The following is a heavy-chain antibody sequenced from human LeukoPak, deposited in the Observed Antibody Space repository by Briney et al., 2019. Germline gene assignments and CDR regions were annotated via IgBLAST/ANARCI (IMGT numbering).Heavy chain of an antibody. CDR3: ARDALSGDRPRAFDI. J-gene: IGHJ3*02. CDR1: GYTFTGYY. Sequence: VKVSCKASGYTFTGYYMHWVRQAPGQGLEWMGWINPNSGGTNYAQKFQGRVTMTRDTSISTAYMELSRLRSDDTAVYYCARDALSGDRPRAFDIWGQGTMVTVSS. V-gene: IGHV1-2*02. CDR2: INPNSGGT. D-gene: IGHD7-27*01.